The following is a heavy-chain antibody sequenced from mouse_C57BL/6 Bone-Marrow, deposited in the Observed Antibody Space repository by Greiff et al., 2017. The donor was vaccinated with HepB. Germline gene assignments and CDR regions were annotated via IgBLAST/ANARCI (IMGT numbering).Heavy chain of an antibody. V-gene: IGHV5-4*03. CDR2: ISDGGSYT. D-gene: IGHD1-2*01. CDR1: GFTFSSYA. CDR3: APLLRPKAMDY. J-gene: IGHJ4*01. Sequence: EVKLMESGGGLVKPGGSLKLSCAASGFTFSSYAMSWVRQTPEKRLEWVATISDGGSYTYYPDNVKGRFTISRDNAKNNLYLQMSHLKSEDTAMYYCAPLLRPKAMDYWGQGTSVTVSS.